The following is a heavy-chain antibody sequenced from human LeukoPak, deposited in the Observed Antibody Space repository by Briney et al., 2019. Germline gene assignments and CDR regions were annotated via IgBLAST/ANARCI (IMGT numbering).Heavy chain of an antibody. V-gene: IGHV4-31*03. D-gene: IGHD4-23*01. CDR3: ARDRSHGGNGHFDY. CDR2: IYYSGST. J-gene: IGHJ4*02. CDR1: GGSISSSSYY. Sequence: SETLSLTCTVSGGSISSSSYYWGWIRQPPGKGLEWIGYIYYSGSTYYNPSLKSRVTISVDTSKNQFSLKLSSVTAADTAVYYCARDRSHGGNGHFDYWGQGTLVTVSS.